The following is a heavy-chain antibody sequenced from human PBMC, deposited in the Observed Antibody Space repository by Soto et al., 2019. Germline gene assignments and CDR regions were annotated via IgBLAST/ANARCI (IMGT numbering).Heavy chain of an antibody. J-gene: IGHJ4*02. CDR3: AHTPREGYYFDY. Sequence: QITLKESGPPLVKPTQTLTLTCTFSGFSLSTSGVGVGWIRQPPGKALEWLALIYWDDDKRYSPSLKSRLTITKDTSKIQVVLTMTDMDPVDTATYYCAHTPREGYYFDYWGQGTLVTVSS. CDR2: IYWDDDK. CDR1: GFSLSTSGVG. V-gene: IGHV2-5*02.